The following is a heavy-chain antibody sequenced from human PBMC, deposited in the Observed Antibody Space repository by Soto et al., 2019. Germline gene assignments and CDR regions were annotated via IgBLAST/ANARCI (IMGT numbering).Heavy chain of an antibody. CDR2: IYATGTT. CDR3: VRDGTKTLRDWFDP. J-gene: IGHJ5*02. CDR1: GASISGYY. D-gene: IGHD1-1*01. V-gene: IGHV4-4*07. Sequence: SETLSLTCTVSGASISGYYWSWIRKSAGKGLEWIGRIYATGTTDYNPSLKSRVMMSVDTSKKQFSPKLRSVTAADTAVYYCVRDGTKTLRDWFDPWGQGISVTVSS.